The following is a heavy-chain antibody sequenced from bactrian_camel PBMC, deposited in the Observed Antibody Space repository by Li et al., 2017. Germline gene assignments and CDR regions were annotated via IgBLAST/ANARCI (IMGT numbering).Heavy chain of an antibody. CDR1: GRMYVSHC. CDR3: AADLCAGWELSAGWRATDRFAY. CDR2: IDSDGDT. V-gene: IGHV3S53*01. D-gene: IGHD5*01. Sequence: HVQLVESGGGSVQAGGSLRLTCEASGRMYVSHCMGWFRQAPGKEREGIAAIDSDGDTTYADSVKGRFTISRDNSKLSDNSEVTMWLSMNSLKPEDSAMYYCAADLCAGWELSAGWRATDRFAYWGQGTQVTVS. J-gene: IGHJ4*01.